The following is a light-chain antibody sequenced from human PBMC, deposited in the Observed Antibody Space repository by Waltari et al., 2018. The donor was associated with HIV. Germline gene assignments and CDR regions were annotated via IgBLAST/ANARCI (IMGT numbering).Light chain of an antibody. CDR3: ATRDGSLKV. J-gene: IGLJ3*02. CDR1: SSNIGSNY. Sequence: QSVLTQPPSASGTPGQGVTISCVGDSSNIGSNYVYWYQQLPGTAPKVLIYRNNQGPSGVPDRVSGSKSGASASLTISGLRSADEAGYFCATRDGSLKVFGGGTKLTVL. CDR2: RNN. V-gene: IGLV1-47*01.